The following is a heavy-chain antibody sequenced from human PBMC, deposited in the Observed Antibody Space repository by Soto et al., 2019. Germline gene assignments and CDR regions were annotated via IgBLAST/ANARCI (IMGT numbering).Heavy chain of an antibody. Sequence: GSVKASCKASGYTCTSYAISWVHQTPGQGLEWMGWINIYNGNTKYAQKFQGRVTMTTDTSTSTVYMELSSLTSGDTAVYYCARDGVAVTTGISGYLCQGTLVTVSS. CDR1: GYTCTSYA. CDR2: INIYNGNT. J-gene: IGHJ4*02. CDR3: ARDGVAVTTGISGY. D-gene: IGHD4-4*01. V-gene: IGHV1-18*01.